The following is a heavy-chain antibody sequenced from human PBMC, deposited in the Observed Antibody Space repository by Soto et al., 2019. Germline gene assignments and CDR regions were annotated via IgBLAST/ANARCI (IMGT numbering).Heavy chain of an antibody. Sequence: SETLSLTCTVSGCSISGYYWSWIRQPPGKGLEWIGYIYYSGNTNYNPSLKSRVTISVDTSKNQFSPKLSSVTAADTAVYYCTRVWWMTGTKYNFDYWGQGTLVTVSS. J-gene: IGHJ4*02. D-gene: IGHD1-7*01. CDR1: GCSISGYY. CDR3: TRVWWMTGTKYNFDY. CDR2: IYYSGNT. V-gene: IGHV4-59*01.